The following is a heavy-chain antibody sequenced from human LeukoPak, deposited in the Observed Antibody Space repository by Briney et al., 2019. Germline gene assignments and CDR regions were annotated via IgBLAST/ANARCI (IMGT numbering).Heavy chain of an antibody. D-gene: IGHD2-15*01. CDR1: GFTVSSNY. CDR2: IYSGGST. V-gene: IGHV3-53*01. J-gene: IGHJ6*03. Sequence: PGGSLRLSCAASGFTVSSNYMSWVRQAPGKGLEWVSVIYSGGSTYYADSVKGRFTISRDNSKNTLYLQMNSVRAEDTAVYYCAREPVLGYCSGGSCYPQNYYMDVWGKGTTVTVSS. CDR3: AREPVLGYCSGGSCYPQNYYMDV.